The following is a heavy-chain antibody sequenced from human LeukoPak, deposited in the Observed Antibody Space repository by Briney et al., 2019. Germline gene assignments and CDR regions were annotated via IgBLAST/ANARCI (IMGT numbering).Heavy chain of an antibody. Sequence: ASVKVSCKASGYTFTSYDINWVRQATGQGLEWMGWMNPNSGNTGYAQKFQGRVTMTRDMSTSTVYMELSSLRSEDTAMYYCARGGQQLDGLGFDYWGRGTLVTVSS. D-gene: IGHD6-13*01. CDR1: GYTFTSYD. J-gene: IGHJ4*02. CDR2: MNPNSGNT. CDR3: ARGGQQLDGLGFDY. V-gene: IGHV1-8*02.